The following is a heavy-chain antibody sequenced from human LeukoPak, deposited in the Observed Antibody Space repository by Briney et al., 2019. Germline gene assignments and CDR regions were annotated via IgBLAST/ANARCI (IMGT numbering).Heavy chain of an antibody. J-gene: IGHJ4*02. CDR3: ARATPHFDY. CDR1: GYSISSGCY. D-gene: IGHD4-17*01. Sequence: SETLSLTCTVSGYSISSGCYWGWIRQPPGKGLEWIGSIYHSGSTYYNPSLKSRVTISVDTSRNQFSLKLSSVTAADTTVYYCARATPHFDYWGQGTLVTVSS. CDR2: IYHSGST. V-gene: IGHV4-38-2*02.